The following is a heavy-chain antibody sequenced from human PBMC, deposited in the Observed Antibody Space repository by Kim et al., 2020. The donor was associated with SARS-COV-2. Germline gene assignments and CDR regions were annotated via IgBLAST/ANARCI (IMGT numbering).Heavy chain of an antibody. V-gene: IGHV4-34*01. D-gene: IGHD3-10*01. J-gene: IGHJ4*02. Sequence: SEILSLTCAVYGGSFSGYYWSWIRQPPGKGLEWLGEINHRGSTTYNPSLKSRVIISVDTTKNQISLKLTSVTAADTAVYYCARSITMVQGLPFEYWGQGTMVTASS. CDR1: GGSFSGYY. CDR2: INHRGST. CDR3: ARSITMVQGLPFEY.